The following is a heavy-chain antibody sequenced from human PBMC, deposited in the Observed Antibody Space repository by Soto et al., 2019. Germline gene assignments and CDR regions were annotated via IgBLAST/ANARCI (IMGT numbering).Heavy chain of an antibody. Sequence: QLQLQESGPGLVKPSETLSLTCSVSGASISSSSHYWGWIRQPPGKGLEWIGSIYYSGSTYYNPSFKSRVTIAVDTSKNLFSLKLTSATAADTAVYYCAREGSIAVAVGKLDYWGLGTLVTVSS. D-gene: IGHD6-19*01. CDR1: GASISSSSHY. J-gene: IGHJ4*02. CDR3: AREGSIAVAVGKLDY. V-gene: IGHV4-39*02. CDR2: IYYSGST.